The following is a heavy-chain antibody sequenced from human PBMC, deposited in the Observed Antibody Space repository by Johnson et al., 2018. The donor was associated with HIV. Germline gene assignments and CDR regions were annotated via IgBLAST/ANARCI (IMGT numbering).Heavy chain of an antibody. V-gene: IGHV3-NL1*01. J-gene: IGHJ3*02. CDR1: GFTFSNYG. Sequence: QVQLVESGGCVVQPGGSLRLSCAASGFTFSNYGMHWVRQAPGKGLEWVSVIYSGGSTYYADSVKGRFTISRDNSKNTLYLQMNSLRAEDTAVYYCAKGFFELDDAFDIWGQGTMVTVSS. D-gene: IGHD3/OR15-3a*01. CDR2: IYSGGST. CDR3: AKGFFELDDAFDI.